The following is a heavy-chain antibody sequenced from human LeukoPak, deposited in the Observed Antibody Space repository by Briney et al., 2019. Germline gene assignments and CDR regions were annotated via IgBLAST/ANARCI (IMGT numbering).Heavy chain of an antibody. D-gene: IGHD3-16*02. CDR2: IRYDGSNK. CDR3: ARNSALPVWGSYRLFDY. Sequence: GGSLRLSCAASGFTFSSYGMHWVRQAPGKGLEWVAFIRYDGSNKYYADSVKGRFTISRDNSKNTLYLQMNSLRAEDTAVYYCARNSALPVWGSYRLFDYWGQGTLVTVSS. J-gene: IGHJ4*02. CDR1: GFTFSSYG. V-gene: IGHV3-30*02.